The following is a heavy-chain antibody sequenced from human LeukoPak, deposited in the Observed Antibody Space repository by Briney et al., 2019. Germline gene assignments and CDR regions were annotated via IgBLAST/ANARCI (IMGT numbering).Heavy chain of an antibody. Sequence: SSETLSLTCTVSGGSISSYYWSWIRQPPGKGLEWIGYIYYSGSTDYNPSLKSRVTISVDTSKNQFSLKLSSVTAADTAVYYCARAHADYWGQGTLVTVSS. V-gene: IGHV4-59*01. CDR2: IYYSGST. J-gene: IGHJ4*02. CDR1: GGSISSYY. CDR3: ARAHADY.